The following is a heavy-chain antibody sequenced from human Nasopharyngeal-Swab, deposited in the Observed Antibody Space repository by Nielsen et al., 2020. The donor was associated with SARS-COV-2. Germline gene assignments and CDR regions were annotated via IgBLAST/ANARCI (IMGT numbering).Heavy chain of an antibody. CDR1: GGTFSSYA. CDR3: SRTYYYDSSGRNAFDI. CDR2: IIPIFGTA. V-gene: IGHV1-69*13. D-gene: IGHD3-22*01. Sequence: SVKVSCKASGGTFSSYAISWVRQAPGQGLEWMGGIIPIFGTANYEQKFQGRVTITADESTSTAYMELSRLRSEDTAVYYCSRTYYYDSSGRNAFDICGQGTMVTVSS. J-gene: IGHJ3*02.